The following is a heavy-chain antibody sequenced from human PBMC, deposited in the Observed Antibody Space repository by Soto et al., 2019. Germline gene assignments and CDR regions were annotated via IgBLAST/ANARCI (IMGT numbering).Heavy chain of an antibody. CDR1: GFTFSSYW. V-gene: IGHV3-7*05. CDR2: INQEGSEE. D-gene: IGHD3-10*01. J-gene: IGHJ4*02. CDR3: AKAPRGSGRDYYFDY. Sequence: EVQLVESGGGLVQPGGSLRLSCAASGFTFSSYWMSWVRQAPGKGLEWVANINQEGSEEYYVDSVKGRFTISRDNAKNSLYPQMSSLRDDDTAVYYCAKAPRGSGRDYYFDYWGQGTLITVSS.